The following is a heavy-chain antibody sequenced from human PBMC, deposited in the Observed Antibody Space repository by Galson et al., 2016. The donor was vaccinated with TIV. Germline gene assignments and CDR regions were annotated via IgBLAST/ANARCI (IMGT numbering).Heavy chain of an antibody. CDR3: AKMDSSGFDYVRRFDF. J-gene: IGHJ4*02. Sequence: SLRLSCAASGFTFSSYAMTWVRQAPGKGLEWVTAISGGGGNIYYADSVKGRFTISRDNSKNTLYMQMSSLRADDTAVYFFAKMDSSGFDYVRRFDFWGQGTLATVSS. CDR2: ISGGGGNI. CDR1: GFTFSSYA. V-gene: IGHV3-23*01. D-gene: IGHD3-22*01.